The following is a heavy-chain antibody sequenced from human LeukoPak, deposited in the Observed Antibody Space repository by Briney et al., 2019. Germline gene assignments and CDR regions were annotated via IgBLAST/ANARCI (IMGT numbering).Heavy chain of an antibody. J-gene: IGHJ4*02. Sequence: GASVKVSCKASGGTFSSYAISWVRQAPGQGLEWMGRIIPILGIANYAQKFQGRVTITADKSTSTAYMELSSLRSEDTAVYYCARVGFSGDFDYWGQGTLVTVSS. D-gene: IGHD1-1*01. CDR1: GGTFSSYA. V-gene: IGHV1-69*04. CDR3: ARVGFSGDFDY. CDR2: IIPILGIA.